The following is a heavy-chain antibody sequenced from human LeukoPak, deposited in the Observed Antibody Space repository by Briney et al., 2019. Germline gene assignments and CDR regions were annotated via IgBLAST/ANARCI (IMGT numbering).Heavy chain of an antibody. V-gene: IGHV3-23*01. D-gene: IGHD1-26*01. CDR3: ARLTGSGIVGTTGGFDH. CDR2: ISGSGSTT. CDR1: GFTFSSYA. Sequence: GWSLRLSCAASGFTFSSYAMNWVRQAPGKGLEWVSSISGSGSTTYSADSVKGRFTISRDKSKNTLYLQMNSLRGEDTALYYCARLTGSGIVGTTGGFDHWGQGTLVTVSS. J-gene: IGHJ4*01.